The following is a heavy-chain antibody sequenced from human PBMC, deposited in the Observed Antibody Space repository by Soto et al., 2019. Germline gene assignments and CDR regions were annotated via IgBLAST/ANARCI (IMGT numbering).Heavy chain of an antibody. CDR2: IWYDGSSK. D-gene: IGHD3-22*01. J-gene: IGHJ6*02. CDR1: RFTFSSYG. V-gene: IGHV3-33*01. Sequence: GGSLGLSCAASRFTFSSYGMHWVRQAPGKGLEWVAVIWYDGSSKYYADSVKGRFTISRDNSKNTLYLQMNSLRVEDTAVYYCVSGYYDSSGYSSAYYYYGMDIWGHGTTVTVSS. CDR3: VSGYYDSSGYSSAYYYYGMDI.